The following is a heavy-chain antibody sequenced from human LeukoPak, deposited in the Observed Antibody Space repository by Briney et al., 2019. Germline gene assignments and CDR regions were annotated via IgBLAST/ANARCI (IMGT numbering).Heavy chain of an antibody. CDR1: GGSISDYY. CDR3: ATGGPSSKWFGR. D-gene: IGHD6-13*01. V-gene: IGHV4-59*01. J-gene: IGHJ5*02. Sequence: SGTLSLTCTVSGGSISDYYWSWIRQPPGKGLEWIAYVHHSGITDHNPSLQSRVTISLDTSTKQFSLKMSSVAAADTAVYYCATGGPSSKWFGRWGQGTLVTVSS. CDR2: VHHSGIT.